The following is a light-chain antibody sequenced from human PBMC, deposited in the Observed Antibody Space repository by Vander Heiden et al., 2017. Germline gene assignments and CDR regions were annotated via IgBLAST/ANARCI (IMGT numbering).Light chain of an antibody. CDR2: AAS. V-gene: IGKV1-8*01. CDR1: QDITYY. J-gene: IGKJ5*01. Sequence: AIRMTQSPSSLSASIGDTVTITCRASQDITYYLAWYQQRPGKAPKLLVYAASSLQSGVPSRFSGSESGTDFTLTISSLQSEDIGTYYCQQYYSVPVTFGQGTRLEI. CDR3: QQYYSVPVT.